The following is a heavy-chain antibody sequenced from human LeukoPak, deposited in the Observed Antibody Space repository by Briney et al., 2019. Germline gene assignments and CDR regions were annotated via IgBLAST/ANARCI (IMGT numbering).Heavy chain of an antibody. J-gene: IGHJ4*02. V-gene: IGHV4-61*02. CDR1: GGSISSGTYY. CDR2: IYSSGST. Sequence: SETLSLTCTVSGGSISSGTYYWSWIRQPAGKGLEWIGRIYSSGSTNYNPSLKSRVTISVDTSKNQFSLKLSSVTAADTAVYYCASLYYGDYFGSTFDYWGQGTLVTVSS. CDR3: ASLYYGDYFGSTFDY. D-gene: IGHD4-17*01.